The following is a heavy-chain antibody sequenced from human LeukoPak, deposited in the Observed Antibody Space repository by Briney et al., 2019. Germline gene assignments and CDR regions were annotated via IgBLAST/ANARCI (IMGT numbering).Heavy chain of an antibody. CDR1: GFTFSSYW. D-gene: IGHD3-9*01. CDR2: IKQDGSEK. CDR3: TRNAALSFDL. V-gene: IGHV3-7*02. J-gene: IGHJ1*01. Sequence: GGSLRLSCAASGFTFSSYWMNWVRQAPGKGLEWVANIKQDGSEKYYVDSVRGRFTISRDNAKNSLYLQMNSLRAEDTAVYYCTRNAALSFDLWGQGTLVTVPS.